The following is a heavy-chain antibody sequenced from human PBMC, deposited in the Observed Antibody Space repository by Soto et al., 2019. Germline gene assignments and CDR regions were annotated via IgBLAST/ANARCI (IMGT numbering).Heavy chain of an antibody. J-gene: IGHJ4*02. Sequence: QVQLVQSGAEEKKPGASVKVSCKASGYTFTSYAIHWVRQAPGQRLEWMGWINAGNGNTKYSQKFQGRVTITRATSARTAYMELSSLKSEDTAVYYCASGDWWLFDYWGQGTLVTVSS. CDR2: INAGNGNT. V-gene: IGHV1-3*05. CDR1: GYTFTSYA. D-gene: IGHD2-8*02. CDR3: ASGDWWLFDY.